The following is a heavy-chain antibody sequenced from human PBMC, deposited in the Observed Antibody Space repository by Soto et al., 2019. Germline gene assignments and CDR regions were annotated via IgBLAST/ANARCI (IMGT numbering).Heavy chain of an antibody. CDR2: IIPIFGNT. CDR3: ARTGCSSTSCPNYYGMDV. CDR1: GGTFSSYA. V-gene: IGHV1-69*05. J-gene: IGHJ6*02. D-gene: IGHD2-2*01. Sequence: ASVKVSCKASGGTFSSYAISWVRQAPGQGLEWMGGIIPIFGNTNYAQKLQGRVTMTTDTSTSTAYMELSSLRSEDTAVYYCARTGCSSTSCPNYYGMDVWGQGTTVTVSS.